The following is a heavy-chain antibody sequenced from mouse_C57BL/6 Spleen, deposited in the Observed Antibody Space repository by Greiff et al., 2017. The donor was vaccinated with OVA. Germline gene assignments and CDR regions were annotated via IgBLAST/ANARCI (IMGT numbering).Heavy chain of an antibody. V-gene: IGHV3-6*01. CDR2: ISYDGSN. CDR3: AGDYYGSLSYWYFDV. D-gene: IGHD1-1*01. J-gene: IGHJ1*03. CDR1: GYSITSGYY. Sequence: EVKLQESGPGLVKPSQSLSLTCSVTGYSITSGYYWNWIRQFPGNKLEWMGYISYDGSNNYNPSLKNRISITRDTSKNQFFLKLNSVTTEDTATYYCAGDYYGSLSYWYFDVWGTGTTVTVSS.